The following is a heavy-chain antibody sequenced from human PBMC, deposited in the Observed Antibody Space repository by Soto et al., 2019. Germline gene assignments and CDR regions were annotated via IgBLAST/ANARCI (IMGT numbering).Heavy chain of an antibody. D-gene: IGHD2-15*01. Sequence: SETLSLTCTVSGGAIISYYCSCSRHPAGKGLEWIGRIYTSGSTNYNPSLKSRVTMSVDTSKNQFSLKLSSVTAADTAVYYCAMVVAAAAYYFDYWGQGTLVTVSS. CDR2: IYTSGST. V-gene: IGHV4-4*07. J-gene: IGHJ4*02. CDR1: GGAIISYY. CDR3: AMVVAAAAYYFDY.